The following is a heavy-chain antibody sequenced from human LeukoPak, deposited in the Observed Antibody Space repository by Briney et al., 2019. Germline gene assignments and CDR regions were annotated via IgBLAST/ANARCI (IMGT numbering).Heavy chain of an antibody. J-gene: IGHJ4*02. CDR3: ARQTGSGLFILP. CDR1: GGSISTYS. Sequence: SKTLSLTCTVSGGSISTYSWNWIRQPAGKGLEWIGRIFASGTTKYNPSLKSRVTMSVETSKNQFSLRLTSVTAADTAVYYCARQTGSGLFILPGGQGTLVTVSS. CDR2: IFASGTT. D-gene: IGHD3/OR15-3a*01. V-gene: IGHV4-4*07.